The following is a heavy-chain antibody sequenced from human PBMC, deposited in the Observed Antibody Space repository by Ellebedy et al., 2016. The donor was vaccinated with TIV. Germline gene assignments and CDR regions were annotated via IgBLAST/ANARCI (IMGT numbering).Heavy chain of an antibody. CDR3: ARDGGSGTKAPYFDY. D-gene: IGHD3-10*01. CDR2: IYSGGST. CDR1: GFTVSSNY. J-gene: IGHJ4*02. Sequence: GESLKISXAASGFTVSSNYMSWVRQAPGKGLEWVSVIYSGGSTYYADSVKGRFTISRDNSKNTLYLQMNSLRVEDTAVYYCARDGGSGTKAPYFDYWGQGTLVTVSS. V-gene: IGHV3-53*01.